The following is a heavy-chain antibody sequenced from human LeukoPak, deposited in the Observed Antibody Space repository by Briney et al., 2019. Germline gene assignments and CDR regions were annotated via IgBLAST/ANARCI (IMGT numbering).Heavy chain of an antibody. CDR1: GGSISSSSYY. V-gene: IGHV4-39*02. CDR3: ARDSRFGELLMGDYYYYYYMDV. Sequence: PSETLSLTCTVSGGSISSSSYYWGWIRQPPGKGLEWIGSIYYSGSTYYNPSLKSRVTISVDTSKNQFSLKLSSVTAADTAVYYCARDSRFGELLMGDYYYYYYMDVWGKGTTVTISS. CDR2: IYYSGST. J-gene: IGHJ6*03. D-gene: IGHD3-10*01.